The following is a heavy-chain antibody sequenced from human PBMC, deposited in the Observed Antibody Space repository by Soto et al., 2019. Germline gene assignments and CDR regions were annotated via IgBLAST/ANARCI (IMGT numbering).Heavy chain of an antibody. CDR2: INPNSGGT. V-gene: IGHV1-2*04. J-gene: IGHJ6*02. Sequence: GASVKVSCKASGYTFTGYYMHWVRQAPGQGLEWMGWINPNSGGTNYAQKFQGWVTMTRDTSISTAYMELSRLRSDDTAVYYCARDPSAAAEYFPGFSEYGMDVWGQGTTVTVSS. CDR3: ARDPSAAAEYFPGFSEYGMDV. D-gene: IGHD6-13*01. CDR1: GYTFTGYY.